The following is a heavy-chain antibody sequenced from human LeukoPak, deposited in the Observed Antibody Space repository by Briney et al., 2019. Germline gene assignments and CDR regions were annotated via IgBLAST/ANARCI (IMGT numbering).Heavy chain of an antibody. V-gene: IGHV3-11*01. J-gene: IGHJ4*02. CDR3: AREDYGSGSYQAFDY. Sequence: GGSLRLSCAASGFTFTDYYMSWIRQAPGKGLEWVSYISSSGSTTHYADCVKGRFTISRDNAKNSLYLQMNSLRAEDTAVYYCAREDYGSGSYQAFDYWGQGTLVTVSS. CDR2: ISSSGSTT. D-gene: IGHD3-10*01. CDR1: GFTFTDYY.